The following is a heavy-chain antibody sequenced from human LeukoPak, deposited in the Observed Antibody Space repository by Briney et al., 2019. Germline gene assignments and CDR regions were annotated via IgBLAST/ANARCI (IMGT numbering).Heavy chain of an antibody. V-gene: IGHV4-38-2*02. Sequence: SETLSLTCTVSGYSISSGYYWGWIRQPPGKGLEWIGSIYHSGSTYYNPSLKSRVTISVDTSKNQFSLKLSSVTAADTAVYYCARDPYYYDSWGQGTLVTVSS. J-gene: IGHJ4*02. CDR1: GYSISSGYY. CDR2: IYHSGST. D-gene: IGHD3-22*01. CDR3: ARDPYYYDS.